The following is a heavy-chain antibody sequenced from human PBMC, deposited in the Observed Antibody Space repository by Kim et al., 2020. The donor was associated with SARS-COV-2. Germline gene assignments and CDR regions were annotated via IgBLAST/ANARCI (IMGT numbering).Heavy chain of an antibody. J-gene: IGHJ2*01. CDR3: ARLLGAAAGPAFGLFDI. CDR1: GGSISSYY. CDR2: IYYSGTT. Sequence: SETLSLTCTVSGGSISSYYWSWIRQPPGKGLEWIGYIYYSGTTNYNPSLKSRVTISVDTSKNQFSLKLSSVTAADTAAYYCARLLGAAAGPAFGLFDIWG. V-gene: IGHV4-59*01. D-gene: IGHD6-13*01.